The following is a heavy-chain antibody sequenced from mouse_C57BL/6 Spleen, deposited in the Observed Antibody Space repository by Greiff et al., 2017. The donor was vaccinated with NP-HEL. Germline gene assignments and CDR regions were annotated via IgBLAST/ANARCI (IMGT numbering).Heavy chain of an antibody. V-gene: IGHV1-55*01. CDR1: GYTFTSYW. Sequence: QVQLQQSGAELVKPGASVKMSCKASGYTFTSYWITWVKQRPGQGLEWIGDIYPGSGSTNYNEKFKSKATLTVDTSSSTAYMQLSSLTSEDSAVYYCAIFITTVVATNYFDYWGQGTTLTVSS. J-gene: IGHJ2*01. CDR2: IYPGSGST. CDR3: AIFITTVVATNYFDY. D-gene: IGHD1-1*01.